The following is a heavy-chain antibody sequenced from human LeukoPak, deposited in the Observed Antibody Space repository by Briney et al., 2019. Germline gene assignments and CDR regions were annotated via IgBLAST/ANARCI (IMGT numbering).Heavy chain of an antibody. V-gene: IGHV3-20*04. CDR3: ARDYYYDSRGYFGLGY. CDR2: ITWGGDRT. J-gene: IGHJ4*02. CDR1: GFTFDNYG. Sequence: GGSLRLSCSTSGFTFDNYGMNWVRQAPGKGLEWVAVITWGGDRTGYADSVNGRFTISRDNAKDFLYLQMNSLRAEDTALYYCARDYYYDSRGYFGLGYWGQGTLVTVSS. D-gene: IGHD3-22*01.